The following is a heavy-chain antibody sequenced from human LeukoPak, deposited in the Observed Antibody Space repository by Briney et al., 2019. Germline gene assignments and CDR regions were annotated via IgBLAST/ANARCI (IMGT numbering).Heavy chain of an antibody. V-gene: IGHV4-59*08. CDR2: IYYSGST. CDR3: ARHDVRAAAGTFDH. J-gene: IGHJ4*02. Sequence: PSETLSLTCTVSGGSISSYYWSGIRQPPGKGLEWIGYIYYSGSTNYNPSLKSRVTISVDTSKNQFSVKLSSVTAADTAVYYCARHDVRAAAGTFDHWGQGTLVTVSS. D-gene: IGHD6-13*01. CDR1: GGSISSYY.